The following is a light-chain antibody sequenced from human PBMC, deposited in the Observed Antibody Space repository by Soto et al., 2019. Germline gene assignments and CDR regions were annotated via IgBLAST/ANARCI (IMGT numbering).Light chain of an antibody. V-gene: IGKV3-15*01. J-gene: IGKJ3*01. CDR1: QSVSSN. Sequence: EIVMTQSPATLSVSPWERATLSCRASQSVSSNLAWYQQKPGQAPRLLIYGASTRATGIPARFSGSGSGTEFTLTISSLQSGDFAVYYCQQYNNWPLFGPGTKVDIK. CDR3: QQYNNWPL. CDR2: GAS.